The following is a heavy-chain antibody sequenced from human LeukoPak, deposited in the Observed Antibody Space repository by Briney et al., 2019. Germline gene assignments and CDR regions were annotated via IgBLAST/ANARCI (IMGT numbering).Heavy chain of an antibody. J-gene: IGHJ4*02. CDR1: GYSFTSNW. CDR3: ARIEGSTFDY. CDR2: IYPGDSET. V-gene: IGHV5-51*01. Sequence: GESLKISCKGSGYSFTSNWIGWVRQMPGKGLEWMGIIYPGDSETTYSPYLQGQVTISADKSISTAYLQWSSLKASDTGMYYCARIEGSTFDYWGQGTLVTVSS.